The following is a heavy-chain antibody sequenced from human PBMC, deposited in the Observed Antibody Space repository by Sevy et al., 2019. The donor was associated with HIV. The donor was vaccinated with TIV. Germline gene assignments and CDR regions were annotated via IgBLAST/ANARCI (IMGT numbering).Heavy chain of an antibody. CDR1: GFTFSNYG. Sequence: GGCLRLSCAASGFTFSNYGMHWVRQAPGKGLEWVAVVSYDGSTKYYADFVKGRFTISRDNSKNTVYLQMNTLTTEDTAVFYSAKGSKATDSAFDLWGQGTMVYVSS. V-gene: IGHV3-30*18. J-gene: IGHJ3*01. CDR2: VSYDGSTK. D-gene: IGHD1-26*01. CDR3: AKGSKATDSAFDL.